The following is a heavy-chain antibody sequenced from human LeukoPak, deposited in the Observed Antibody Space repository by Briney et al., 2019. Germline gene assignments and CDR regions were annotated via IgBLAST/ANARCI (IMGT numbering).Heavy chain of an antibody. CDR2: IYSGGST. J-gene: IGHJ6*03. CDR1: GFTVSSSY. D-gene: IGHD1-1*01. CDR3: ARDVRTGYYYYYMDV. V-gene: IGHV3-66*02. Sequence: GGSLRLSCAASGFTVSSSYMSWVRQAPGKGLEWVSVIYSGGSTYYADSVKGRFTISRDNSKNTLYLQMNSLRAEDTAVYYCARDVRTGYYYYYMDVWGKGTTVTVSS.